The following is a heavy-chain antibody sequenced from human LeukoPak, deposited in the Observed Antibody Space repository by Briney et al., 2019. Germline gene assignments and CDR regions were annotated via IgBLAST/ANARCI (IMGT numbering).Heavy chain of an antibody. CDR3: ARGGAVLRYFDWLVPGAFDI. CDR1: GGTFSSYA. Sequence: SVKVSCKASGGTFSSYAISWVRQAPGQGLEWMGGIIPIFGTANYAQKFQGRVTITADESTSTAYMELSSLRSEDTAVYYCARGGAVLRYFDWLVPGAFDIWGQGTMVTVSS. V-gene: IGHV1-69*13. J-gene: IGHJ3*02. CDR2: IIPIFGTA. D-gene: IGHD3-9*01.